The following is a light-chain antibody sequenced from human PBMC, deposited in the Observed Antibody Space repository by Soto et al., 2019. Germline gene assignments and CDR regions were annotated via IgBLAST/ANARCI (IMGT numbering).Light chain of an antibody. V-gene: IGKV1-5*03. CDR1: QNINNG. CDR2: KAS. CDR3: RSYDSYSYT. J-gene: IGKJ2*01. Sequence: DIQMTQSPSTLSASVGDRVTITCRASQNINNGLAWYQQKPGRAPNLLIYKASILESGVPSRFSGSGSGTEFTLPISSLQPDDFATYFCRSYDSYSYTFGQGTELEIK.